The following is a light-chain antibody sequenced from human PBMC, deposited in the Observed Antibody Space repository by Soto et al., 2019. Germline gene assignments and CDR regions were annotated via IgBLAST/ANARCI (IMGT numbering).Light chain of an antibody. CDR2: GAS. CDR3: QQLNSAPFT. V-gene: IGKV3D-15*01. CDR1: QGIGDT. Sequence: EVMMRQSPATLSVTPGEGATLSCRASQGIGDTLAWYQHKPGQTPRLLIYGASNRATGIPDRFSGSGSGTDFTLTISSLQPEDFATYYCQQLNSAPFTFGGGTKVDIK. J-gene: IGKJ4*01.